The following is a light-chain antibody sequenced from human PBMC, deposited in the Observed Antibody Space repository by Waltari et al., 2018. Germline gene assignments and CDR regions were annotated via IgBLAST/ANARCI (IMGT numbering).Light chain of an antibody. CDR2: WAS. V-gene: IGKV4-1*01. J-gene: IGKJ1*01. CDR3: QLRSKWLRT. CDR1: QSVLYSSNNKNY. Sequence: DIVMTQSPDSLAVSLGERATINCKSSQSVLYSSNNKNYLAWYQQKPGQPPKLPIYWASTRESGVPDRFSGSGSGTDFTLTISSLEPEDFAVYYCQLRSKWLRTFGQGTKVEV.